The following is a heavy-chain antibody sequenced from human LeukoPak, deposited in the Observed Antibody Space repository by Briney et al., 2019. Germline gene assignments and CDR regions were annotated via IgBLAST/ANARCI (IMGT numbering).Heavy chain of an antibody. CDR3: ARDRGLCSGGGCYRDY. CDR1: GFTVSNNY. J-gene: IGHJ4*02. D-gene: IGHD2-15*01. Sequence: GGSLRLSCAASGFTVSNNYMTWVRQAPGKGLEWVSLIYSGGSTYYADSVKGRFTISRDKANNSLYLQMDSLRAEDTAVYYCARDRGLCSGGGCYRDYWGQGTLVTVSS. CDR2: IYSGGST. V-gene: IGHV3-66*01.